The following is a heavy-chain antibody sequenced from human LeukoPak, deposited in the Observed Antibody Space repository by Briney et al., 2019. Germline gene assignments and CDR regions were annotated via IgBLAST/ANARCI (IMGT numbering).Heavy chain of an antibody. Sequence: GGSLRLSCAASGFTFSAYAMSWVRQAPGKGPEWVSAISGSDGTIYYADSVKGRFTVSRDNSKNTLYLQMNSLRAEDSAIYYCAKRSPYSSGYYGDYWGQGTLVTVSS. V-gene: IGHV3-23*01. CDR1: GFTFSAYA. CDR2: ISGSDGTI. CDR3: AKRSPYSSGYYGDY. D-gene: IGHD6-19*01. J-gene: IGHJ4*02.